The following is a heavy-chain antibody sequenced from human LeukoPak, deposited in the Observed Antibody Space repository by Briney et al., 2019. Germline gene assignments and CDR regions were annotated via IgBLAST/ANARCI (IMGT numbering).Heavy chain of an antibody. J-gene: IGHJ4*02. V-gene: IGHV4-38-2*01. D-gene: IGHD6-13*01. CDR3: ARGEAAAGMRTFDY. CDR1: GFTFSDYN. CDR2: IYYSGST. Sequence: GSLRLSCAASGFTFSDYNMRWIRQAPGKGLEWTGSIYYSGSTYYNPSPKSRITISVDTSKNQFSLKLTSVTAADTAMYYCARGEAAAGMRTFDYWGQGTLVTVSS.